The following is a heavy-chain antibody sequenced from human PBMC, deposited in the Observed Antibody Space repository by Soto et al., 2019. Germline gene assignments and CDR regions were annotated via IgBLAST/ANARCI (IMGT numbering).Heavy chain of an antibody. D-gene: IGHD5-18*01. Sequence: QVQLVESGGGVVQPGRSLRLSCAASGFTFSSYAMHWVRQAPGKGLEWVAVISYDGSNKYYADSVKGRFTISRDNSKNTLYLQMNSLRAEDTAVYYCARGVQLWLEMAPNWDAFDSWGQGTMVTVSS. CDR2: ISYDGSNK. CDR1: GFTFSSYA. CDR3: ARGVQLWLEMAPNWDAFDS. J-gene: IGHJ3*02. V-gene: IGHV3-30-3*01.